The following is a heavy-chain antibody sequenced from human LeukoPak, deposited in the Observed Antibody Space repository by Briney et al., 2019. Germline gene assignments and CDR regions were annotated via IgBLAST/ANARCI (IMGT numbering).Heavy chain of an antibody. D-gene: IGHD4-17*01. CDR3: ARDPYGHYFDY. CDR2: ISSSGSTI. CDR1: GFSFSTYS. J-gene: IGHJ4*02. Sequence: GGSLRLSCAASGFSFSTYSMNWVRQAPGKGLEWVSYISSSGSTIYYADSVKGRFTISRDNAKNSLYLQLNSVRAEDTAVYYCARDPYGHYFDYWGQGTLVTVSS. V-gene: IGHV3-48*04.